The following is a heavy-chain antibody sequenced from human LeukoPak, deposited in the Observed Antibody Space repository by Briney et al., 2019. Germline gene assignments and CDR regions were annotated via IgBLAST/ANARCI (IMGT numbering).Heavy chain of an antibody. V-gene: IGHV3-53*05. Sequence: PGGSLRLSCVASGFIVSNNYMGWVRQAPGKGLEWVSVLYNAGTTYYADSVKGRFTISRDNSKNTLYLQMNSLRAEGTAVYYCATHHYDSSGYYSPDYWGQGTLVTVSS. CDR3: ATHHYDSSGYYSPDY. CDR2: LYNAGTT. CDR1: GFIVSNNY. D-gene: IGHD3-22*01. J-gene: IGHJ4*02.